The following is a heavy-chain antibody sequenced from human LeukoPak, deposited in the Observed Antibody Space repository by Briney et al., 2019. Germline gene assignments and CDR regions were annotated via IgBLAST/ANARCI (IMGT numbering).Heavy chain of an antibody. V-gene: IGHV1-46*01. CDR2: FNPSGGST. CDR1: GYTFTSYY. CDR3: ATEPLLTGTTSGGADAFDI. D-gene: IGHD1-20*01. Sequence: ASVKVSCKASGYTFTSYYMHWVRQAPGQGLEWVGMFNPSGGSTNYAQKFQGRVIMTRDTSTSTVYMDLSSLTSEDTAVYYCATEPLLTGTTSGGADAFDIWGQGTVVTVSS. J-gene: IGHJ3*02.